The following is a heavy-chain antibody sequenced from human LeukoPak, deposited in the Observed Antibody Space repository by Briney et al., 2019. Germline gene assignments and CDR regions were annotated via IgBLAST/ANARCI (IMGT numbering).Heavy chain of an antibody. J-gene: IGHJ4*02. D-gene: IGHD6-6*01. CDR1: GFTFRNYE. Sequence: GGSLRLSCAASGFTFRNYEMNWVRQASGKGLEWVSYISGGGETTYYADSVRGRFTISRDNAKNSLYLHVNSLRAEDTAVYYCAREPDTSSSDYFDYWGQGTLVTVSS. CDR2: ISGGGETT. V-gene: IGHV3-48*03. CDR3: AREPDTSSSDYFDY.